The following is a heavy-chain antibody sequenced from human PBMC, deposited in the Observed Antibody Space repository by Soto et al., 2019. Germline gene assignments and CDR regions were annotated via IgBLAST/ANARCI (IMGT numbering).Heavy chain of an antibody. CDR2: ISYDATNK. CDR1: GFSFSSYG. CDR3: AKDLRIAVAGTDYFDS. D-gene: IGHD6-19*01. Sequence: GGSLRLSCAASGFSFSSYGMHWVRQAPGKGLEWVAVISYDATNKYYADSVKGRFTISRDNSKNTLYLQMNSLRAEDTAVYYCAKDLRIAVAGTDYFDSWGQGTLVTVSS. V-gene: IGHV3-30*18. J-gene: IGHJ4*02.